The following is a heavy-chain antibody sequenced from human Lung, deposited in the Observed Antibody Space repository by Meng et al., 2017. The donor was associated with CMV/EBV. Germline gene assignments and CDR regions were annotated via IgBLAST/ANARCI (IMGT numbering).Heavy chain of an antibody. J-gene: IGHJ3*02. CDR3: ARDRGVVITNSMAFAS. D-gene: IGHD3-22*01. CDR1: GFTLSRYA. Sequence: GESXKISCAASGFTLSRYAMHWVRQAPGKGLEWVAVISYDGSNKYYGDSVKGRFTISRDNSKNTLYLQMNSLRVEDTAVFYCARDRGVVITNSMAFASW. CDR2: ISYDGSNK. V-gene: IGHV3-30*04.